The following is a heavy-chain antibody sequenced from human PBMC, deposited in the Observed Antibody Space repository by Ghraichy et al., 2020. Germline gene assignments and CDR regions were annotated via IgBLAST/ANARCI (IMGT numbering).Heavy chain of an antibody. Sequence: SETLSLTCAVSGGSISSSNWWSWVRQPPGKGLEWIGEIYHSGSTNYNLSLKSRVTISVDKSKNQFSLKLSSVTAADTAVYYCAKRPAPAAFDIWGQGTMVTVSS. D-gene: IGHD6-6*01. V-gene: IGHV4-4*02. CDR2: IYHSGST. CDR1: GGSISSSNW. CDR3: AKRPAPAAFDI. J-gene: IGHJ3*02.